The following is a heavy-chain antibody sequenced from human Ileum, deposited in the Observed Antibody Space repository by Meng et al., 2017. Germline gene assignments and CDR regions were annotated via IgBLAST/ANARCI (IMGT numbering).Heavy chain of an antibody. D-gene: IGHD3-22*01. CDR3: ARGVVTYYDSSTLTWFDP. J-gene: IGHJ5*02. CDR1: GGSISGGHYF. V-gene: IGHV4-31*03. Sequence: QVQLQGSGSRRVIPSQTLALTCTVSGGSISGGHYFWSWICQHPGKCLEWIGYIYHSGVTYYSPSLKSRLTISVDNSKNQFSLKLSSVTAADTAIYYCARGVVTYYDSSTLTWFDPWGQGALVTVSS. CDR2: IYHSGVT.